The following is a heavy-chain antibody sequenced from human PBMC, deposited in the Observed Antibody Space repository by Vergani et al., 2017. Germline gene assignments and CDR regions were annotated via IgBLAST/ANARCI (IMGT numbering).Heavy chain of an antibody. Sequence: QVQLVQSGAEVKKPGASVKVSCKASGYTFTSYYMHWVRQAPGQGLEWMGIINPSGGSTSYAQKFQGRVTMTRDTSTSTAYMALRSLRSDDTAVYYCARDAGPVGATAFDIWGQGTMVTVSS. CDR3: ARDAGPVGATAFDI. CDR1: GYTFTSYY. J-gene: IGHJ3*02. CDR2: INPSGGST. D-gene: IGHD1-26*01. V-gene: IGHV1-46*01.